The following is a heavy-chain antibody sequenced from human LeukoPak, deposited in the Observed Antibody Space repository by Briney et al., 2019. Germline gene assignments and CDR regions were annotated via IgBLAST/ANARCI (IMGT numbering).Heavy chain of an antibody. CDR3: ARGRQVGHETDY. D-gene: IGHD2-15*01. Sequence: GGSLRLSCAASGFTFSSYSMNWVRQAPGKGLEWVSSISSSSSYIYYADSVKGRFTISRDNAKNSLYLQMNSLRAEDTAVYYCARGRQVGHETDYCGHGALVTVSS. J-gene: IGHJ4*01. CDR1: GFTFSSYS. CDR2: ISSSSSYI. V-gene: IGHV3-21*01.